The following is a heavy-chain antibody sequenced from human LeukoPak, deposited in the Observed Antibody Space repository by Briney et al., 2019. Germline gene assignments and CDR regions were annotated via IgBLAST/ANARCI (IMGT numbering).Heavy chain of an antibody. Sequence: GESLKISCKGSGCSFTSYWIGWVRQMPGKGLEWMGIIYPGDSDTRYSPSFQGQVTFSADKSISSAYLQWTSLKASDTAIYYCARLIGKVMVTGTFRYFDYWGQGTLVTVSS. CDR1: GCSFTSYW. J-gene: IGHJ4*02. CDR2: IYPGDSDT. V-gene: IGHV5-51*01. CDR3: ARLIGKVMVTGTFRYFDY. D-gene: IGHD2-21*02.